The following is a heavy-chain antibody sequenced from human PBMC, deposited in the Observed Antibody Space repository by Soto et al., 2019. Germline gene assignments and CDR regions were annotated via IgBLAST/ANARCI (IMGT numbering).Heavy chain of an antibody. CDR2: INPSGGST. CDR3: ARVQEPSTLYYDYYYMDV. CDR1: GYTFTSYY. J-gene: IGHJ6*03. Sequence: ASVKVSCKASGYTFTSYYIHWVRQAPGQGLEWMGIINPSGGSTSYAQKFQGRVTMTRDRSTSTVYMEVGGLRSEDTAVYYCARVQEPSTLYYDYYYMDVWGKGTTVTVSS. V-gene: IGHV1-46*03.